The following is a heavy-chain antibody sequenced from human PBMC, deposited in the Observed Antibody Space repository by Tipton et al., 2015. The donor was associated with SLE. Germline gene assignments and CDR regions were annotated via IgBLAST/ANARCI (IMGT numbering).Heavy chain of an antibody. CDR1: GDSINSHY. Sequence: TLSLTCTVSGDSINSHYWSWIRQPAGKGLQWIGRIYPSGSINYNPAFESRVTMSVDPSKKQLSLTLMSVTAADTAVYFCARIIAGPGDAFDVWGQGTMVTVSS. CDR3: ARIIAGPGDAFDV. J-gene: IGHJ3*01. V-gene: IGHV4-4*07. CDR2: IYPSGSI.